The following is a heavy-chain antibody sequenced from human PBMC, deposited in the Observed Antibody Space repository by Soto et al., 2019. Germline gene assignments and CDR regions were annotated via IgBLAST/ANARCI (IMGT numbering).Heavy chain of an antibody. CDR3: ARVEPKGTTVNDGGGYYYGMDV. Sequence: GASVKVSCKASGSTFTSYGIIWVRQAPGQGLEWMGWISAYNGNTNYAQKLQGRVTMTTDTSTSTAYMELRSLRSDDTAVYYCARVEPKGTTVNDGGGYYYGMDVWGQGTTVTVSS. J-gene: IGHJ6*02. CDR2: ISAYNGNT. V-gene: IGHV1-18*04. CDR1: GSTFTSYG. D-gene: IGHD4-17*01.